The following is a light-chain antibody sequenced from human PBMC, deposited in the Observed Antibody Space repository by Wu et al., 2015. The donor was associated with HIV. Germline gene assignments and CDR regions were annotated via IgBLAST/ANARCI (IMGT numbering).Light chain of an antibody. CDR2: GTS. Sequence: ESVLTQSPGTLSLSPGERATLSCRASQSVSSTFLAWYQQKPGQAPRLLIYGTSSRATGIPDRFSGSESGTDFTLTISRLEPEDFAMYYCQQYGSSPITFGQGTKLEIK. CDR1: QSVSSTF. CDR3: QQYGSSPIT. J-gene: IGKJ2*01. V-gene: IGKV3-20*01.